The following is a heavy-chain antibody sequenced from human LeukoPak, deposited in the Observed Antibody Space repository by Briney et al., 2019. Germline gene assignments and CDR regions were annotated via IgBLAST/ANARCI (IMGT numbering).Heavy chain of an antibody. D-gene: IGHD3-10*01. J-gene: IGHJ6*03. CDR3: ARGYSGYYGSGNYMDV. CDR2: IGTAGDT. CDR1: GFTFSSYD. Sequence: GGSLRLSCAASGFTFSSYDMHWVRQATGKGLEWVSAIGTAGDTYYPGSVKGRFTISRENAKNSLYLQMNSLRAGDTAVYYCARGYSGYYGSGNYMDVWGKGTTVTISS. V-gene: IGHV3-13*01.